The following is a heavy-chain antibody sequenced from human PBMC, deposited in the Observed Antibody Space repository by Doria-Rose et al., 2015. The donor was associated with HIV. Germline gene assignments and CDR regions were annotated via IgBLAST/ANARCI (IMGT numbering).Heavy chain of an antibody. D-gene: IGHD1-26*01. CDR3: ARPKPGRLLLDY. V-gene: IGHV4-59*01. J-gene: IGHJ4*02. CDR2: IYYNGRT. CDR1: GDSISSYP. Sequence: QVQLQESGPGLVKPSEALSLTCTVSGDSISSYPSSWIRQPPGKGLEYIAYIYYNGRTNYNTSLRSRVTISVDTSKDQFSLKLSSVTAADTAVYYCARPKPGRLLLDYWGQGILVTVSS.